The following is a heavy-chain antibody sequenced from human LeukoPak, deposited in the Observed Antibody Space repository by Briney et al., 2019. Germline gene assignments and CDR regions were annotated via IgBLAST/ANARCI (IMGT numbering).Heavy chain of an antibody. J-gene: IGHJ4*02. V-gene: IGHV4-39*07. CDR3: AREGRGYSGYVFDY. CDR2: IYHSGST. Sequence: SETLSLTCTVSGGSISSSSYYWGWIRQPPGKGLEWIGSIYHSGSTYYNPSLKSRVTISVDTSKNQFSLKLSSVTAADTAVYYCAREGRGYSGYVFDYWGQGTLVTVSS. D-gene: IGHD5-12*01. CDR1: GGSISSSSYY.